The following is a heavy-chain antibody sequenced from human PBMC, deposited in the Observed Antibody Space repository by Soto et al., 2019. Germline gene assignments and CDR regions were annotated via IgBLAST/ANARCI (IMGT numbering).Heavy chain of an antibody. V-gene: IGHV1-8*01. Sequence: QVQLVQSGAEVKKPGASVKVSCKASGYTFTSYDINWVRQATGQGLEWMGWMNHNSGNTGYAQKFQGRVTMTRNTSISTAYMELSSLRSEDTAVYYCARGDPISYDCSGYYYGSGDCWGQGTLVTVSS. CDR3: ARGDPISYDCSGYYYGSGDC. D-gene: IGHD3-22*01. CDR1: GYTFTSYD. J-gene: IGHJ4*02. CDR2: MNHNSGNT.